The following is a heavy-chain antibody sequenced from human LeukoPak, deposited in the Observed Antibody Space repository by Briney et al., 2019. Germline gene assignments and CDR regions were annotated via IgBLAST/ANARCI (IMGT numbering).Heavy chain of an antibody. CDR1: GYTFTVYY. D-gene: IGHD6-19*01. CDR2: INPNSGGT. J-gene: IGHJ4*02. Sequence: ASVNVSCKASGYTFTVYYMHWVRQAPGQGLEWMGWINPNSGGTNYAQKFQGWVTMTRDTSITTAYMELSRLRSDDTAVYYCARGTAVAGSGLVYYFDYWGQGTLVTVSS. CDR3: ARGTAVAGSGLVYYFDY. V-gene: IGHV1-2*04.